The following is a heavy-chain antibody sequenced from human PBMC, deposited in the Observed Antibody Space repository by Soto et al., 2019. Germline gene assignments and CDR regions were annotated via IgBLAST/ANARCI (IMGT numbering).Heavy chain of an antibody. CDR3: ATDFDSSSWFRADYYYGMDV. D-gene: IGHD6-13*01. J-gene: IGHJ6*02. CDR1: GGTFSSYA. CDR2: IIPIFGTA. Sequence: GASVKVSCKASGGTFSSYAISWVRQAPGQGLEWMGGIIPIFGTANYAQKFQGRVTITADESTSTAYMELSSLRSEDTAVYYCATDFDSSSWFRADYYYGMDVWGQGTTVTVSS. V-gene: IGHV1-69*13.